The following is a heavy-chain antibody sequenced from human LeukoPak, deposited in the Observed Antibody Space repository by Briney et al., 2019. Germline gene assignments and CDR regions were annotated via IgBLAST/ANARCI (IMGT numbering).Heavy chain of an antibody. Sequence: SETLSLNCTVSGGSISSSSYFWGWIRQPPGKGLEWIGSIYYSGSTYYNPSLKSRVTISVDTSKNQFSLKLSSVTAADTAVYYCARHSSGWDDAFDIWGQGTMVTVSS. J-gene: IGHJ3*02. CDR2: IYYSGST. CDR3: ARHSSGWDDAFDI. D-gene: IGHD6-19*01. CDR1: GGSISSSSYF. V-gene: IGHV4-39*01.